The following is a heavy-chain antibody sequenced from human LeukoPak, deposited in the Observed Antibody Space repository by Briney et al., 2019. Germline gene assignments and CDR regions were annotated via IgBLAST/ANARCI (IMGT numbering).Heavy chain of an antibody. J-gene: IGHJ4*02. V-gene: IGHV3-30*18. CDR2: ISYDGSNK. D-gene: IGHD6-13*01. CDR3: AKAIAAAGGLDY. Sequence: GRSLRLSCAASGFTFSSYGMHWVRQAPGKGLEWVAVISYDGSNKYYADSVKGRFTISRDNSKNTLYLQMNSLRAEDTAVYYCAKAIAAAGGLDYWGQGTLVTVSS. CDR1: GFTFSSYG.